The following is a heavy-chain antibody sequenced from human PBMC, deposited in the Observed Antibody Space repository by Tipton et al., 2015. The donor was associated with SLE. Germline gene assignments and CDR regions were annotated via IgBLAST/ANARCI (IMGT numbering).Heavy chain of an antibody. Sequence: QVQLAQSGAEVKKPGASVKVSCKASGYTFTSYDINWVRQATGQGLEWMGWMNPNSGNTGYAQKFQGRVTMTRNTSISTAYMELSSLRSEDTAVYYCARSMVQGVMGYYYGMDVWGQGTTVTVSS. CDR2: MNPNSGNT. CDR1: GYTFTSYD. D-gene: IGHD3-10*01. J-gene: IGHJ6*02. V-gene: IGHV1-8*01. CDR3: ARSMVQGVMGYYYGMDV.